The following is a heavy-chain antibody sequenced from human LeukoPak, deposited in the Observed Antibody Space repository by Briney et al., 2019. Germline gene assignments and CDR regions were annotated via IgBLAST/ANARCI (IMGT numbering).Heavy chain of an antibody. V-gene: IGHV3-21*01. Sequence: GGSLRLSCAASGLTFRGYSMNWVRQAPGKGLEWVSSISSSSSYIFYADSVKGRFTISRDNAKSSLYLQMNSLRAEDTAVYYCATDRDSSTSWLFHYWGQGTLVTVSS. CDR1: GLTFRGYS. CDR2: ISSSSSYI. CDR3: ATDRDSSTSWLFHY. D-gene: IGHD6-13*01. J-gene: IGHJ4*02.